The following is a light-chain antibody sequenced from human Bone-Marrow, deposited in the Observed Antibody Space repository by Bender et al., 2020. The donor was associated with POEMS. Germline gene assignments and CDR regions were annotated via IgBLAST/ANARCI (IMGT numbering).Light chain of an antibody. V-gene: IGLV2-11*01. CDR2: GVS. Sequence: QSALTQPRSVSGSPGQSLTISCTGTGSDVGGYNYVSWYQQHPGKAPKLIIYGVSQRPSGVPDRFSGSKSGTSASLAITGLQSDDEAIYFCVAWDASLNGWVFGGGTKLTVL. J-gene: IGLJ3*02. CDR3: VAWDASLNGWV. CDR1: GSDVGGYNY.